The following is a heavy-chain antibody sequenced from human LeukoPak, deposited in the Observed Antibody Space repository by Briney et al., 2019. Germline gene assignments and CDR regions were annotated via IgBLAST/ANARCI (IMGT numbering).Heavy chain of an antibody. CDR3: ARSPYYYDSSGYYVD. Sequence: GGSLRLSCAASGFTFSSYSMNWVRQAPGKGLECVSSISSSSYIYYADSVKGRFTISRDNAKNSLYLQMNSLRAEDTAVYYCARSPYYYDSSGYYVDWGQGTLVTVSS. J-gene: IGHJ4*02. CDR2: ISSSSYI. D-gene: IGHD3-22*01. V-gene: IGHV3-21*01. CDR1: GFTFSSYS.